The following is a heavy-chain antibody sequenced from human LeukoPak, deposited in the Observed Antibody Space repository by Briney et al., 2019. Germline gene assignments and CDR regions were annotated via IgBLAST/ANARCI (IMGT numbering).Heavy chain of an antibody. CDR2: IIPIFGTA. V-gene: IGHV1-69*05. J-gene: IGHJ6*03. Sequence: ASVKVSCKASGGTFSSYAISWVRQAPGQGLEWMGGIIPIFGTANYAQKFQGRVTITTDESTSTAYMELSSLRSEDTAVYYCASTSSSWYDYYYYYMDVWGKGTTVTVSS. CDR3: ASTSSSWYDYYYYYMDV. D-gene: IGHD6-13*01. CDR1: GGTFSSYA.